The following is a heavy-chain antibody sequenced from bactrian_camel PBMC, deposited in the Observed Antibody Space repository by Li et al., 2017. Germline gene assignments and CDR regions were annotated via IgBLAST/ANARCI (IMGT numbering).Heavy chain of an antibody. V-gene: IGHV3S1*01. J-gene: IGHJ4*01. D-gene: IGHD7*01. Sequence: QVQLVESGGGSVQAGGSLEVSCVASGFPARTYGMAWFRQSPGKEREGVATIYTNGGGSTNYADSVKGRFTISNDHDKNTVYLQMNSLKTEDTAVYYCATGSVVAEWAWYKYWGQGTQVTVS. CDR2: IYTNGGGST. CDR3: ATGSVVAEWAWYKY. CDR1: GFPARTYG.